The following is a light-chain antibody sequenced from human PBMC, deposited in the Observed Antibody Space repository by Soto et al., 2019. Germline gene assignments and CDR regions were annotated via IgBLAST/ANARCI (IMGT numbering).Light chain of an antibody. Sequence: DIQMTQSPSSLSASVGDRVTITCQSSQDISNYLNWYQHKPGKTPKLLIYDASNLETGVPSRFSASESGTDFTLTISSLQHEDISTYYCQKYDNLPPITFGQGTRLEIK. CDR3: QKYDNLPPIT. CDR2: DAS. V-gene: IGKV1-33*01. J-gene: IGKJ5*01. CDR1: QDISNY.